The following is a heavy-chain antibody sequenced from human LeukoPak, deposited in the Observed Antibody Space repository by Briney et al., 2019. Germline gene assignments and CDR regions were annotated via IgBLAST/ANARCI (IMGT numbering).Heavy chain of an antibody. CDR1: GGTFSSYA. Sequence: SVKVSCKASGGTFSSYAISWVRQAPGQGLEWMGGIIPIFGTANYAQKFQGRVTITTDESTSPAYMELSSLRSEDTAVYYCARDHCSSTSCYLDYWGQGTLVTVSS. CDR2: IIPIFGTA. V-gene: IGHV1-69*05. J-gene: IGHJ4*02. D-gene: IGHD2-2*01. CDR3: ARDHCSSTSCYLDY.